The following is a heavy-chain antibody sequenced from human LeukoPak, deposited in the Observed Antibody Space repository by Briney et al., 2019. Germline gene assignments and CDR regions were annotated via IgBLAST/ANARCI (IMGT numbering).Heavy chain of an antibody. CDR2: ISYDGSNK. CDR1: GFTFSSYA. Sequence: GGSLRLSCAASGFTFSSYAMHWVRRAPGKGLEWVAVISYDGSNKYYADSVKGRFTTSRDNSKNTLYLQMNSLRAEDTAVYYCARGEVTAILDYWGQGTLVTVSS. J-gene: IGHJ4*02. D-gene: IGHD2-21*02. CDR3: ARGEVTAILDY. V-gene: IGHV3-30*04.